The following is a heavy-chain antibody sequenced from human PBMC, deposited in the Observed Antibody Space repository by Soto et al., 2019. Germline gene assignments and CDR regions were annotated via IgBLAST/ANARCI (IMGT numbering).Heavy chain of an antibody. J-gene: IGHJ4*02. CDR1: GFTFSDHY. CDR2: TRNKANSYTT. V-gene: IGHV3-72*01. Sequence: GGSLGLSCAASGFTFSDHYMDWVRQAPGKGLKWVGRTRNKANSYTTEYAASVKGRFTISRDDSKNTLYLQMNSLESEDTAVYYCSRDDSDWFFNWGRGTLVTVSS. D-gene: IGHD3-9*01. CDR3: SRDDSDWFFN.